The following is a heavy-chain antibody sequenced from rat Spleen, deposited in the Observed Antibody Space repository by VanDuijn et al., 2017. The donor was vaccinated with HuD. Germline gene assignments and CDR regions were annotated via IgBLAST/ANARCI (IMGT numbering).Heavy chain of an antibody. Sequence: EVQLVESGGGLVQPGRSLKLSCAVSGFTFSNYDMAWVRQAPTKGLEWVAYISTGGGSTYYRDSVKGRFTISRDNAKSTLYLQMDSLRSEDTATYYCTGVGSSPYFDYGGQGVRVTVSS. CDR3: TGVGSSPYFDY. CDR2: ISTGGGST. V-gene: IGHV5-27*01. CDR1: GFTFSNYD. J-gene: IGHJ2*01. D-gene: IGHD1-2*01.